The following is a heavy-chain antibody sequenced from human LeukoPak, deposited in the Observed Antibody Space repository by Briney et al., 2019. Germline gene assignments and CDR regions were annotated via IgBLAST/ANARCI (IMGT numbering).Heavy chain of an antibody. CDR2: ISSSSSYT. Sequence: PGGSLRLPCAASGFTFSDYYVSWSRQAPGKGLEGVSYISSSSSYTNYADSVKGRFTISRDNAKNSLYLQMNSLRAEDTAVYYCARDLDGVFFDYWGQGTLVTVSS. CDR3: ARDLDGVFFDY. D-gene: IGHD3-10*01. V-gene: IGHV3-11*06. J-gene: IGHJ4*02. CDR1: GFTFSDYY.